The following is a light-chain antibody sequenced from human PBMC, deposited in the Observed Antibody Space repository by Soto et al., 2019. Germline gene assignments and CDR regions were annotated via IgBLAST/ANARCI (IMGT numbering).Light chain of an antibody. CDR2: EAS. CDR1: SSDVGTYNL. Sequence: QSALTQPASVSGSPGQSITISCTGTSSDVGTYNLVSWYQQHPGKAPKLMIYEASERPSGVSNRFSGSKSGNTASLRISGLQAEDEADYYCCSYAGRSTYVFGTGTKVTVL. V-gene: IGLV2-23*01. CDR3: CSYAGRSTYV. J-gene: IGLJ1*01.